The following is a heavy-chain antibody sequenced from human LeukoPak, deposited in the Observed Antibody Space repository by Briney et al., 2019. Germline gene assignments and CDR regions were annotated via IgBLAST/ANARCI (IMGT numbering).Heavy chain of an antibody. Sequence: SETLSLTCTVSGGSMSSYYWSWIRQPPGKGLEWLGYMYFNVKTNYNPSLKSRVTISGDTSKNQVSLKLSSVTAADTAVYYCARFSQGVFGWFDPWGQGTLVTVSS. CDR2: MYFNVKT. CDR3: ARFSQGVFGWFDP. D-gene: IGHD6-13*01. V-gene: IGHV4-59*03. J-gene: IGHJ5*02. CDR1: GGSMSSYY.